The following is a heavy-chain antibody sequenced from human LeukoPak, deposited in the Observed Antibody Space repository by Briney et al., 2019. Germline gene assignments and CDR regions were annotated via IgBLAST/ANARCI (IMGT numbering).Heavy chain of an antibody. J-gene: IGHJ6*02. CDR1: GGSISGSSYY. V-gene: IGHV4-39*01. D-gene: IGHD2-15*01. CDR2: IYYSGST. CDR3: ARQGYCSGGSCYIYYGFDV. Sequence: KPSETLSLTCTVSGGSISGSSYYWGWIRQPPGKGLEWIGSIYYSGSTYYNPSLNSRVTISVDTSKNQFSLKLTSVTAADTAVYYCARQGYCSGGSCYIYYGFDVWGQGTTVTVSS.